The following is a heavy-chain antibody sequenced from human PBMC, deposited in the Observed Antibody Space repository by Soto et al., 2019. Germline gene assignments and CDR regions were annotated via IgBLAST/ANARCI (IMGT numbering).Heavy chain of an antibody. Sequence: QVQLVESGGGVVQPGRSLRLSCVASGFTFSRYAIHWVRQAPGKGLEWVAVISYDGSDKYYADSVKGRFTISRDNSKNTLYLQMNSLRPDDTAVYYCARDYGDYDFLDYWAREPWSPSPQ. D-gene: IGHD4-17*01. J-gene: IGHJ4*02. V-gene: IGHV3-30-3*01. CDR1: GFTFSRYA. CDR2: ISYDGSDK. CDR3: ARDYGDYDFLDY.